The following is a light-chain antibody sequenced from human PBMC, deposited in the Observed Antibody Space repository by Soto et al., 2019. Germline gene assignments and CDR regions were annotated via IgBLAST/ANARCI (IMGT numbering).Light chain of an antibody. CDR2: GTS. J-gene: IGKJ5*01. CDR1: QSVSSSS. CDR3: QRYGSSPLIT. Sequence: ENLVTQAPVTISLSTRDRAPLSCAASQSVSSSSFAWYQQRPGQAPRLLIYGTSSRATGIPDRFSGSGSGTDFTLTISRLEPEDFAVYFCQRYGSSPLITFGQGTRLEIK. V-gene: IGKV3-20*01.